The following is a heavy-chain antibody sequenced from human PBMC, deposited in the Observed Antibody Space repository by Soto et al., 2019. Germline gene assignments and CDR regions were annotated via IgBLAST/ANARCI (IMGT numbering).Heavy chain of an antibody. V-gene: IGHV3-11*04. CDR3: VGEEASGSSGLTYHYYYNGMDV. D-gene: IGHD3-10*01. CDR1: VYSITTGYY. J-gene: IGHJ6*02. CDR2: VTTSGDTM. Sequence: LSLTCAVSVYSITTGYYWGWFRQAPGKRLELVGYVTTSGDTMFYADSVEGRFAISRDVAKNSVHLQMNSLGDEDTAVYYCVGEEASGSSGLTYHYYYNGMDVWGQGTTVTVSS.